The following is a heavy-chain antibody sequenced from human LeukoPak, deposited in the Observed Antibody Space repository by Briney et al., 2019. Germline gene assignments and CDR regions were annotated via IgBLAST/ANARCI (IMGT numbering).Heavy chain of an antibody. J-gene: IGHJ4*02. D-gene: IGHD3-3*01. CDR1: GGTFSSYA. CDR2: IIPIFGTA. Sequence: SVKVSCKASGGTFSSYAISWVRQAPGQGLEWMGGIIPIFGTANYAQKFQGRVTITTDESMSTAYMELSSLRSEDTAVYYCARVSRYDFWRGSYYWGQGTLVTVSS. V-gene: IGHV1-69*05. CDR3: ARVSRYDFWRGSYY.